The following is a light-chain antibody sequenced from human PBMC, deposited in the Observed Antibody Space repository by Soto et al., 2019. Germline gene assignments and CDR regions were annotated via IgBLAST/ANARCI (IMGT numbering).Light chain of an antibody. CDR1: SSDVGVYNY. Sequence: QSALTQPASVSGSPGQSITISCTGTSSDVGVYNYVSWYQQHPGKAPKLMIYDVSYRPSGVSNRFSGSKSGSTASLIISGLQAEDEADYYCSSSTTTSTVVFGGGTQLTVL. V-gene: IGLV2-14*01. CDR2: DVS. J-gene: IGLJ2*01. CDR3: SSSTTTSTVV.